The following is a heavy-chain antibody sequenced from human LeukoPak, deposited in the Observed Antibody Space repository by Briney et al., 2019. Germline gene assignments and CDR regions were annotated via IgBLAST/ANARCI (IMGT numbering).Heavy chain of an antibody. CDR1: GGSISSGSYY. J-gene: IGHJ4*02. V-gene: IGHV4-61*09. CDR2: IQPSGST. D-gene: IGHD6-13*01. Sequence: SQTLSLTCTVSGGSISSGSYYWSWIRQRQPAGKGLEWIGHIQPSGSTNYNPSFKSRITISVDTSKNHFSLKLSSVTAADTAVYYCARGITGITAAGSEWGQGTLVTVSS. CDR3: ARGITGITAAGSE.